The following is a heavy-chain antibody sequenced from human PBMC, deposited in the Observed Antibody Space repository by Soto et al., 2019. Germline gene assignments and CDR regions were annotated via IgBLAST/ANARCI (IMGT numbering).Heavy chain of an antibody. Sequence: AAVKVSCKASGYTFTGCYMHWVRQAPGQGLEWMGWINPNSGGTNYAQKFQGWVTMTRDTSISTAYMELSRLRSDDTAVYYCARVQCLGQRSAFDIWGQGTRVTVSS. CDR1: GYTFTGCY. CDR3: ARVQCLGQRSAFDI. D-gene: IGHD6-19*01. J-gene: IGHJ3*02. CDR2: INPNSGGT. V-gene: IGHV1-2*04.